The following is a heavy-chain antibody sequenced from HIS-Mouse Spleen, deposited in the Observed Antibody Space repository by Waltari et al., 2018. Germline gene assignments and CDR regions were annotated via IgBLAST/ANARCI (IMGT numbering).Heavy chain of an antibody. D-gene: IGHD3-10*01. V-gene: IGHV4-30-4*01. CDR2: IYYSGST. J-gene: IGHJ5*02. Sequence: QVQLQESGPGLVKPSQTLSLTCTVSGGSISSGDYYWSWIRQPPGKGLEWIGYIYYSGSTYYNPSLKSRVTTSVDTSKNQVSLKLGSVTAADTAVYYCARDLDYYGSGSYYKGWFDPWGQGTLVTVSS. CDR1: GGSISSGDYY. CDR3: ARDLDYYGSGSYYKGWFDP.